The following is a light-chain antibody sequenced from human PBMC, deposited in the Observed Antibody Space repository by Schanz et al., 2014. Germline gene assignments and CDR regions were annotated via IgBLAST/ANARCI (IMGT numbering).Light chain of an antibody. CDR1: SSDVGGYNY. CDR3: CSYAGSYNWV. V-gene: IGLV2-14*03. CDR2: DVS. J-gene: IGLJ3*02. Sequence: QSVLTQPASVSGSPGQSITISCTGTSSDVGGYNYVSWYQHHPGKAPKLMIYDVSNRPSGVSDRFSGSKSGNTASLTISGLQAEDEADYYFCSYAGSYNWVFGGGTKLTVL.